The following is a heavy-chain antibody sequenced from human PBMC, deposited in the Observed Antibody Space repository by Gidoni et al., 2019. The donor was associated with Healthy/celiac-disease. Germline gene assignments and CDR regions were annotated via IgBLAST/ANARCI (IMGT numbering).Heavy chain of an antibody. CDR1: GGTFSSYA. D-gene: IGHD6-13*01. CDR3: AKSIAAAGPDYYYYYYMDV. CDR2: IIPIFGTA. J-gene: IGHJ6*03. V-gene: IGHV1-69*01. Sequence: QVQLVQSGAEVKKPGYSVKVSCKASGGTFSSYAISWVRQAPGQGLEWMGGIIPIFGTANYAQKFQGRVTITADESTSTAYMELSSLRSEDTAVYYCAKSIAAAGPDYYYYYYMDVWGKGTTVTVSS.